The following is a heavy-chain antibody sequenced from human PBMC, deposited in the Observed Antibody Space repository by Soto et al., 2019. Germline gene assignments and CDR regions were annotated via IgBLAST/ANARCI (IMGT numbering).Heavy chain of an antibody. CDR2: INPDNGNT. CDR1: GYTFTRYT. V-gene: IGHV1-3*01. CDR3: ARGIATGQLDP. D-gene: IGHD2-15*01. Sequence: ASVKVSCKASGYTFTRYTMNWVRQAPGQRLEWMGWINPDNGNTKSSQKFQDRVIITRDTSASAAYMDLSSLRSEDTAVYYCARGIATGQLDPWGQGTLVTVSS. J-gene: IGHJ5*02.